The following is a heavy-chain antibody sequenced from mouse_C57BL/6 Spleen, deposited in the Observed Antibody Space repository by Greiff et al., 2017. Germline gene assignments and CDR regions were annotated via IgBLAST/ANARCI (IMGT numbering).Heavy chain of an antibody. CDR2: IEPSDSYT. J-gene: IGHJ4*01. CDR1: GYTFTSYW. D-gene: IGHD1-1*02. V-gene: IGHV1-69*01. Sequence: QVQLQQPGAELVMPGASVKLSCKASGYTFTSYWMHWVKQRPGQGLEWIGEIEPSDSYTNYKQHFKGKSTLTVNNSSSTAYMQLSSLTTEDSAVYYCARGAYHAMDAWYYWGQGTSVTVSS. CDR3: ARGAYHAMDAWYY.